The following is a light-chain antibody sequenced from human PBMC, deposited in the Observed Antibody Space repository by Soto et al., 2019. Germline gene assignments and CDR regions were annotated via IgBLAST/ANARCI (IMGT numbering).Light chain of an antibody. CDR3: QQYYSTPFT. CDR1: QSVFYTSNNKNY. J-gene: IGKJ3*01. V-gene: IGKV4-1*01. Sequence: DIVMTQSPDSLAVSLGERATINCKSSQSVFYTSNNKNYLAWYQQKPGQAPKLLIYWASTRESGVPERLSGSGSGTDFTLTISSLQAEDVAVYYCQQYYSTPFTFGPGTKVHIK. CDR2: WAS.